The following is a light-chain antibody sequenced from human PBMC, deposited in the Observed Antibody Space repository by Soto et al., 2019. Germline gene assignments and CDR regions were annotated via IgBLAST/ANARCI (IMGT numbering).Light chain of an antibody. Sequence: IQMTPTPSLLSSTVRNKIPLTCRASQTISEWLAWYQQRSGKAPKLLIYKASTLESGVPSRFSGSGSGTEFTLTISGLQPEDFATYYCQQYNAYPVTFGEGTKVDIK. CDR1: QTISEW. V-gene: IGKV1-5*03. CDR2: KAS. J-gene: IGKJ4*01. CDR3: QQYNAYPVT.